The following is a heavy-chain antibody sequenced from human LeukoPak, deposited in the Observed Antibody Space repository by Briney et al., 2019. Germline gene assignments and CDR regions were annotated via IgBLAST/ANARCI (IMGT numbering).Heavy chain of an antibody. J-gene: IGHJ5*02. CDR3: ARADYYDSSGSSGRTYWFAP. CDR2: ISYSGST. CDR1: GGSISSYY. D-gene: IGHD3-22*01. Sequence: SETLSLTCTVSGGSISSYYWSWIRQPPGKGLEWIGYISYSGSTNYNPSLKSRVTISVATSNNQFSLKLSSLTAADTAVYYCARADYYDSSGSSGRTYWFAPWGQGTLSPSPQ. V-gene: IGHV4-59*01.